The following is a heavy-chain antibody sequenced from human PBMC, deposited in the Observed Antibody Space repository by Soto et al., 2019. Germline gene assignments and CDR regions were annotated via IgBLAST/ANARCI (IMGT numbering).Heavy chain of an antibody. D-gene: IGHD2-15*01. CDR3: ATWSFGCSGGSCYSYYYYGMDV. CDR1: GFTFSSYA. J-gene: IGHJ6*02. V-gene: IGHV3-23*01. CDR2: ISGSGGST. Sequence: GGSLRLSCAASGFTFSSYAMSWVRQAPGKGLEWVSAISGSGGSTYYADSVKGRFTISRDNSKNTLYLQMNSLRAEDTAVYYCATWSFGCSGGSCYSYYYYGMDVWGQGTTVTVSS.